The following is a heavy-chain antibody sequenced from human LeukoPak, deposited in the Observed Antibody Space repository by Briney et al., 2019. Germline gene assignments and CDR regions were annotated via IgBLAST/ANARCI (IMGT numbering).Heavy chain of an antibody. J-gene: IGHJ4*02. CDR1: GFTFSSYA. CDR2: ISYDGSNK. V-gene: IGHV3-30-3*01. D-gene: IGHD6-13*01. CDR3: AKDKGHSSNRFDY. Sequence: SGGSLRLSCAASGFTFSSYAMHWVRQAPGKGLEWVAVISYDGSNKYYADSVKGRFTISRDNSKNTLYLQMNSLRAEDTAVYYCAKDKGHSSNRFDYWGQGTLVTVSS.